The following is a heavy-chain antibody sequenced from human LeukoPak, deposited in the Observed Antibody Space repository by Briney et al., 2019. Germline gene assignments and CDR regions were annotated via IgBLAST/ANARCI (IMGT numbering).Heavy chain of an antibody. CDR1: GFTFSTYW. V-gene: IGHV3-74*01. Sequence: PGGCLRLSCAASGFTFSTYWMHWVRQVPGKGRVWVARIGTDGRGTTYADDVQGRFTISRDNAKNTLFLQMNSLRAEDTALYYCARDKYGGNSNAFDIWGQGTLVTVSS. CDR2: IGTDGRGT. D-gene: IGHD4-23*01. J-gene: IGHJ3*02. CDR3: ARDKYGGNSNAFDI.